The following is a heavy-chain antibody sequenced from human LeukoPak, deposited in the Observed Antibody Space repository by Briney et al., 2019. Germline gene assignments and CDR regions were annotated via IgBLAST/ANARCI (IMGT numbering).Heavy chain of an antibody. CDR1: GFTFDDYA. CDR3: AKDGGATYWYFDL. J-gene: IGHJ2*01. Sequence: GGSLRLSCAASGFTFDDYAMHWVRQAPGKGLEWVSGISWNSGSIGYADSVKGRFTISRDNAKNSLYLQMNSLRAEDTALYYCAKDGGATYWYFDLWGRGTLVTVSS. CDR2: ISWNSGSI. V-gene: IGHV3-9*01. D-gene: IGHD1-26*01.